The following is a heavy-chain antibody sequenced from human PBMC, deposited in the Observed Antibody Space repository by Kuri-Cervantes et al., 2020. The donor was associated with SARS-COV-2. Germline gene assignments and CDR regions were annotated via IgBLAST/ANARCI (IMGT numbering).Heavy chain of an antibody. CDR2: ISYDGSNK. V-gene: IGHV3-30-3*01. J-gene: IGHJ6*02. D-gene: IGHD2-15*01. CDR1: GFNFSRTD. CDR3: ARDSIVVVVAATYSYYYGMDV. Sequence: GESLKISCAASGFNFSRTDMHWVRQAPGKGLEWVAVISYDGSNKYYADSVKGRFTISRDNSKNTLYLQMNSLRAEDTAVYYCARDSIVVVVAATYSYYYGMDVWGQGTTVTVSS.